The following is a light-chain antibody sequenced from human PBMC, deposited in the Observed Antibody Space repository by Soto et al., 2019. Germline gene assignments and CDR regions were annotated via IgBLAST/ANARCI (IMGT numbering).Light chain of an antibody. CDR2: GAS. V-gene: IGKV3-20*01. J-gene: IGKJ4*01. CDR1: QSVSSNY. Sequence: IVLTQSPGTLSLSPGERATLSCRASQSVSSNYLAWYQQRPGQAPRLLIFGASSRATGTPDRFSGSGSGTDVTLTISRLEPEDFAVYYCQQYGSSFVTFGGGTKVEIK. CDR3: QQYGSSFVT.